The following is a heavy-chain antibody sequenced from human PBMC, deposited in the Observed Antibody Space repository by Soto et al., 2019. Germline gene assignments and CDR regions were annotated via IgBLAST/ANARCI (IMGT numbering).Heavy chain of an antibody. CDR3: TTDSSSSLDAFDI. J-gene: IGHJ3*02. Sequence: EVQLVESGGGLVKPGGSLRLSCAASGFTFSNAWMNCVRQAPGKGLEWVGRIKSKTDGGTTDYAAPVKGRFTISRDDSKNTLYLQMNSLKTEDTAVYYCTTDSSSSLDAFDIWGQGTMVTVSS. CDR2: IKSKTDGGTT. V-gene: IGHV3-15*07. D-gene: IGHD6-6*01. CDR1: GFTFSNAW.